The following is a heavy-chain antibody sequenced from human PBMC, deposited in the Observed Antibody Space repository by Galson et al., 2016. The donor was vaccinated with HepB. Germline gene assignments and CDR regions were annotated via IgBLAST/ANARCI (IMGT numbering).Heavy chain of an antibody. CDR1: GFTFSTTN. J-gene: IGHJ4*02. CDR2: ISTTSTTI. CDR3: AKFLTATAGDY. D-gene: IGHD6-13*01. Sequence: SLRLSCAASGFTFSTTNMNWARQAPGKGLEWLSYISTTSTTIYYADSVKGRFTISRDNSENTLYLQMNSVRADDTAVYYCAKFLTATAGDYWGQGILVTVSS. V-gene: IGHV3-48*01.